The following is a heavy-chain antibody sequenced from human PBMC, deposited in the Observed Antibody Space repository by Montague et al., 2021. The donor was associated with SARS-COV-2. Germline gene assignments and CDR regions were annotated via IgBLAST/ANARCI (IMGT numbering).Heavy chain of an antibody. D-gene: IGHD3-10*01. CDR1: SGSIISSGYY. V-gene: IGHV4-39*02. CDR3: ARGMIRGVTTPFDY. Sequence: SETLSLTCSVSSGSIISSGYYWGWNRQPPGKELEWIGNIYYSGTTYYXPSLQSRGTISVDTSKNHLSLRLSSVTAADTAVYFCARGMIRGVTTPFDYWGQGSQVTVSS. J-gene: IGHJ4*02. CDR2: IYYSGTT.